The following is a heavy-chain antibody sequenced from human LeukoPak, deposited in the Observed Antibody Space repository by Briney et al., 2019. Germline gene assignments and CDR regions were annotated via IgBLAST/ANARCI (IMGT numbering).Heavy chain of an antibody. D-gene: IGHD6-19*01. CDR3: ARDLPVAGTSGFPFDH. J-gene: IGHJ4*02. Sequence: ASVKVSCKASGYTFTSYGISWVRQAPGQGLEWMGWISAYNGNTNYAQKLQGRVTMTTDTSTRTAYMELRSLRSDDTAVYYCARDLPVAGTSGFPFDHWGQGTLVTVSS. CDR2: ISAYNGNT. CDR1: GYTFTSYG. V-gene: IGHV1-18*01.